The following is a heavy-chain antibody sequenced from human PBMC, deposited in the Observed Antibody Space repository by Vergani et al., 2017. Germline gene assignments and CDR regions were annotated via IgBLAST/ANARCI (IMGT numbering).Heavy chain of an antibody. CDR2: IHTGVST. V-gene: IGHV4-61*02. Sequence: QVKLQESGPGLLKPSQTLSLTCTVSGESIRSGSHYWSWIRQPAGKGPEWIGHIHTGVSTDLNPSFKSRVSISVDTSQSQFSLKLNAVTVADTAVYYCARSGPDCTSGSCPAIWGQGTLVTVSS. D-gene: IGHD2-15*01. CDR3: ARSGPDCTSGSCPAI. CDR1: GESIRSGSHY. J-gene: IGHJ4*02.